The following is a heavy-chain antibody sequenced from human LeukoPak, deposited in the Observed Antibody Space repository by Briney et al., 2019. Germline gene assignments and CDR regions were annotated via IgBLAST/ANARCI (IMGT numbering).Heavy chain of an antibody. D-gene: IGHD1-1*01. V-gene: IGHV3-48*04. CDR1: GFTFSSYA. Sequence: GGSLRLSCAASGFTFSSYAMNWVRQAPGKGLKWLSYISSSSTTKYHADSVKGRFTISRDNTKNSLYLQMNSLRAEDTGVYYCARWNLGSDYWGQGTLVTVSS. CDR2: ISSSSTTK. J-gene: IGHJ4*02. CDR3: ARWNLGSDY.